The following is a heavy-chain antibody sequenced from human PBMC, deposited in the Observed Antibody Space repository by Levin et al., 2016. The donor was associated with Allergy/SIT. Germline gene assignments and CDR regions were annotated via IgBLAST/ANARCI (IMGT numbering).Heavy chain of an antibody. CDR1: GFTFSNAW. Sequence: GGSLRLSCAASGFTFSNAWMSWVRQAPGKGLEWVGRIKSKTDGGTTDYAAPVKGRFTISRDDSKNTLYLQMNSLKTEDTAVYYCTPNSGYDLHYYYYYYMDVWGKGTTVTVSS. D-gene: IGHD5-12*01. V-gene: IGHV3-15*01. CDR3: TPNSGYDLHYYYYYYMDV. J-gene: IGHJ6*03. CDR2: IKSKTDGGTT.